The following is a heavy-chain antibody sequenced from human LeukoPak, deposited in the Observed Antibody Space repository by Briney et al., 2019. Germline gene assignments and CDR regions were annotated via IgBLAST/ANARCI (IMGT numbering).Heavy chain of an antibody. J-gene: IGHJ4*02. CDR1: GFTFSDYY. V-gene: IGHV3-11*05. CDR3: ARDTRDGYNCDY. D-gene: IGHD5-24*01. Sequence: PGGSLRLSCAASGFTFSDYYMSWIRQAPGKGLEWVSYISSSRSYTNYADSVKGRFTISRDNAKNSLYLQMNSLRAEDTAVYYCARDTRDGYNCDYWGQGTLVTVSS. CDR2: ISSSRSYT.